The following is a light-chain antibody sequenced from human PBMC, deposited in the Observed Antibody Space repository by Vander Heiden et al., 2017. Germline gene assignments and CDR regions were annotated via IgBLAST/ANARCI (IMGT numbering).Light chain of an antibody. V-gene: IGKV1-9*01. CDR1: QDISSY. Sequence: DTKLTQSPSFLSASVGDRVTITCRVSQDISSYFAWYQQKPGKAPKLLIYEVSTLQSGVPSRFSGGGSGTEFTLTISSLQPEDFATYYCIQLNRYPWTFGQGTKVEIK. J-gene: IGKJ1*01. CDR3: IQLNRYPWT. CDR2: EVS.